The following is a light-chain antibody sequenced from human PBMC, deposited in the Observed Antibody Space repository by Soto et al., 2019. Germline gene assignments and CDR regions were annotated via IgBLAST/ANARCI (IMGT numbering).Light chain of an antibody. CDR2: KAS. V-gene: IGKV1-5*03. Sequence: DLQMTQSPSTLSASVGDRVTITCRASRSINNLLAWYQQKPGKAPKLLISKASSLESGVPSRFSGSGSGTEFTLTISSLQPDDFATYYCQQYNNFWTFGQGTKVEIK. CDR1: RSINNL. CDR3: QQYNNFWT. J-gene: IGKJ1*01.